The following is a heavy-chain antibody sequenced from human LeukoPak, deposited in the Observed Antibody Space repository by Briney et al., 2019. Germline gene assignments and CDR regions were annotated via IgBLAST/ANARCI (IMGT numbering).Heavy chain of an antibody. CDR2: NYYSGNT. CDR3: ARVRRIQLWPVHDAFDI. Sequence: SETLSLTCTVSGGSISSYYWSWIRQPPGKGLEWIGYNYYSGNTNYNPSLKSRVTISVDTSKNQFSLKLSSVTAADTAVYYCARVRRIQLWPVHDAFDIWGQGTMVTVSS. D-gene: IGHD5-18*01. CDR1: GGSISSYY. V-gene: IGHV4-59*01. J-gene: IGHJ3*02.